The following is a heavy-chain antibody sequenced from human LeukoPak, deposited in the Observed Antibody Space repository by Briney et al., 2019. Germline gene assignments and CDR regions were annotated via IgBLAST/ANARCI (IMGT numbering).Heavy chain of an antibody. CDR2: ISAYNGNT. D-gene: IGHD6-13*01. CDR1: GYTFTSYG. V-gene: IGHV1-18*01. CDR3: ARDLSPAAGTSWFDP. J-gene: IGHJ5*02. Sequence: ASVKVSCKASGYTFTSYGISWVRQAPGQGLEWMGWISAYNGNTDYAQKLQGRVTMTRDTSISTAYMELSRLRSDDTAVYYCARDLSPAAGTSWFDPWGQGTLVTVSS.